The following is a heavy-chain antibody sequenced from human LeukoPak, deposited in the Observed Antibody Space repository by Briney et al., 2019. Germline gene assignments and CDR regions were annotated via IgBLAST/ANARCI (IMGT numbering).Heavy chain of an antibody. CDR2: ISGSGGGT. D-gene: IGHD3-22*01. CDR1: GITLSNYG. CDR3: AKRGVVIRVILVGFHKEAYYFDS. J-gene: IGHJ4*02. Sequence: GGSLRLSCAVSGITLSNYGMSWVRQAPGKGLEWVAGISGSGGGTNYADSVKGRFTISRDNPKNTLFLQINNLRAEDTAVYFCAKRGVVIRVILVGFHKEAYYFDSWGQGALVTVSS. V-gene: IGHV3-23*01.